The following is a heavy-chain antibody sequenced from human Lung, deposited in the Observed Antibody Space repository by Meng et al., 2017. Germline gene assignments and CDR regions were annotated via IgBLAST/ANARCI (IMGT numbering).Heavy chain of an antibody. D-gene: IGHD2-15*01. CDR3: ARGRVVVAATPSDY. Sequence: EWKLVESGGGLVKPGGSVRSSCAASGFTSSSYSMNWVRQAPGKGPEWVSSISSSSAYADSVKGRFTISRDNAKNSLYLQMNSLRAEDTAVYYCARGRVVVAATPSDYWGQGTLVTVSS. J-gene: IGHJ4*02. CDR1: GFTSSSYS. V-gene: IGHV3-21*01. CDR2: ISSSSA.